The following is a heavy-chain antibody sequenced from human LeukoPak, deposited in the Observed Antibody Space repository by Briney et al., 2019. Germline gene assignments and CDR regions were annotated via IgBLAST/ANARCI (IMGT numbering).Heavy chain of an antibody. CDR3: ARASGEYYDITLDY. J-gene: IGHJ4*02. CDR2: INHSGSA. V-gene: IGHV4-34*01. D-gene: IGHD3-9*01. Sequence: PSETLSLTCAVYGGSFSGYYWSWIRQPPGKGLEWIGEINHSGSANYNPSLKSRVTISVDTSKNQFSLKLSSVTAADTAVYYCARASGEYYDITLDYWGQGTLVTVSS. CDR1: GGSFSGYY.